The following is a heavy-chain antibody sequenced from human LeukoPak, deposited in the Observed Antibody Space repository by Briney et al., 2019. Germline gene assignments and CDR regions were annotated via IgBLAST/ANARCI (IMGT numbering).Heavy chain of an antibody. D-gene: IGHD6-6*01. J-gene: IGHJ4*02. CDR1: GFTFSSYA. V-gene: IGHV3-30-3*01. CDR2: ISYDGSNK. CDR3: AKDIGSSSEGFDY. Sequence: GRSLRLSCAASGFTFSSYAMHWVRQAPGKGLEWVAVISYDGSNKYYADSVKGRFTISRDNAKNSLYLQMNSLRAEDTALYYCAKDIGSSSEGFDYWGQGTLVTVSS.